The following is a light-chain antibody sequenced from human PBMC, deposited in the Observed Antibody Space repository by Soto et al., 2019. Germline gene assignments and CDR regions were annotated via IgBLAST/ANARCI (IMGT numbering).Light chain of an antibody. CDR1: QSVSGY. CDR3: QQRGTWPT. J-gene: IGKJ1*01. V-gene: IGKV3-11*01. CDR2: DAS. Sequence: EIVLTQSPVTLSLSPGERATLSCRASQSVSGYVAWYQQKPGQAPWLLIYDASSRANGIPARFTGSGSGTDFSLTISSLEPEDFAVYYCQQRGTWPTFGQGTRVEI.